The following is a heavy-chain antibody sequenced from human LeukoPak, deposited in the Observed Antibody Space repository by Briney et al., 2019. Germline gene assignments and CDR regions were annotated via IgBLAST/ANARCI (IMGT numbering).Heavy chain of an antibody. Sequence: PGGSLRLSCAASGFTFSSYAMSGVRQAPGKGLEWVSAISGSGGSTYCADSVKGRFTISRDNSKNTLYLQMNSLRAEDTAVYYCAKEDGYYDILTGYSNWFDPWGQGTLVTVSS. V-gene: IGHV3-23*01. J-gene: IGHJ5*02. D-gene: IGHD3-9*01. CDR3: AKEDGYYDILTGYSNWFDP. CDR1: GFTFSSYA. CDR2: ISGSGGST.